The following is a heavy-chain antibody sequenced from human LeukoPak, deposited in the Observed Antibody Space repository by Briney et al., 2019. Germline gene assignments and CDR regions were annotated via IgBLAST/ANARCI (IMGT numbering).Heavy chain of an antibody. J-gene: IGHJ4*02. Sequence: SEALSLTCTVSGGSISSYYWSWIRQPPGKGLEWIGYIYYSGSTNYNPSLKSRVTISVGTSKNQFSLKLSSVTAADTAVYYCARAPYCTNGVCYGEFDYWGQETLVTVSS. CDR2: IYYSGST. D-gene: IGHD2-8*01. CDR3: ARAPYCTNGVCYGEFDY. CDR1: GGSISSYY. V-gene: IGHV4-59*01.